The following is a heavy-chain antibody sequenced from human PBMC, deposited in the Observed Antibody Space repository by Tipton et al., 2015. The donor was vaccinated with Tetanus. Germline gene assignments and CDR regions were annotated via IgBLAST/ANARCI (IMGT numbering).Heavy chain of an antibody. CDR2: INHSGST. CDR1: GGSIRRGTYY. D-gene: IGHD3-10*01. Sequence: TLSLTCSISGGSIRRGTYYWAWIRQPPGKGLEWIGEINHSGSTNYNPSLKSRVTISVDTSKNQFSLKLSSVTAADTAVYYCASSLWFGELSYYFDYWGQGTLLTVSS. J-gene: IGHJ4*02. CDR3: ASSLWFGELSYYFDY. V-gene: IGHV4-39*07.